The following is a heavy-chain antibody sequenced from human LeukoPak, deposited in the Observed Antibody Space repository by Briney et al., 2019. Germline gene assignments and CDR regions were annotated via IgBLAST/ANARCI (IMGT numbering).Heavy chain of an antibody. CDR1: GYSFTSYW. CDR3: ARLWGSYREIDY. Sequence: GESLKISCKGSGYSFTSYWISWVRQMPGKGLEWMGRIDPSDSYTNYSPSFQGHVTISADKSTSTAYLQWSSLKASDTAMYYCARLWGSYREIDYWGQGTLVTVSS. V-gene: IGHV5-10-1*01. J-gene: IGHJ4*02. CDR2: IDPSDSYT. D-gene: IGHD3-16*02.